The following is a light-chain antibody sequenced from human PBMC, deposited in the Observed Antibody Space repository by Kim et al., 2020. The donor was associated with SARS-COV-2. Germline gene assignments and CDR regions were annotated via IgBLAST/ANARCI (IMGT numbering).Light chain of an antibody. Sequence: SVSAEQTARITCSGDVLAKRYARWFQQKPGQAPLLVIYKDSKRPSGIPERFSGSSSGTTVTLTSSGAQVEDEADYYCYSAADNNWLFGGGTQLTVL. J-gene: IGLJ3*02. CDR1: VLAKRY. CDR3: YSAADNNWL. V-gene: IGLV3-27*01. CDR2: KDS.